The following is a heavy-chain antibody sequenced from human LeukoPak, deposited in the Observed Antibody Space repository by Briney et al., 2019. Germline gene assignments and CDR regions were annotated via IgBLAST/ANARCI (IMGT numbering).Heavy chain of an antibody. CDR2: ISYDGSIK. Sequence: PGGSLRLSCAASGFTFTNYGMHWVRQSPGKGLEWVAVISYDGSIKNYAGSVKGRFTISRGNAKNSLYLQMNSLRAEDTAVYYCARGIRAGYPPYYFDYWGQGTLVTVSS. D-gene: IGHD3-9*01. CDR1: GFTFTNYG. CDR3: ARGIRAGYPPYYFDY. V-gene: IGHV3-30*03. J-gene: IGHJ4*02.